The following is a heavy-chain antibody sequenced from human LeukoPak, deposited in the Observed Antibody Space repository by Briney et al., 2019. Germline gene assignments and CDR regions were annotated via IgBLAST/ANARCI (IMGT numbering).Heavy chain of an antibody. CDR3: ARDQYRLLSIAARLRWFDP. J-gene: IGHJ5*02. CDR1: GFTFSSYA. Sequence: QAGGSLRLSCAASGFTFSSYAMSWVRQAPGKGLEWVSAISGSGGSTYYADSVKGRFTISRDNSKNTLYLQMNSLRAEDTAVYYCARDQYRLLSIAARLRWFDPWGQGTLVTVSS. D-gene: IGHD6-6*01. CDR2: ISGSGGST. V-gene: IGHV3-23*01.